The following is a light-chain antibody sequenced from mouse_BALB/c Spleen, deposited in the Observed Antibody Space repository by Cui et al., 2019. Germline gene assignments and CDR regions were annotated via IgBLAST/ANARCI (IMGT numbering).Light chain of an antibody. Sequence: DIVMTQSQKLMSTSVGDRVSITCKASQNVRTAVAWYQQKPGQSPKALIYLASNRHTGVPDRFTGSGSGTDFTLTISNVQSEDLADYFCLQHWNYPLTFGSGTKLEIK. CDR2: LAS. CDR3: LQHWNYPLT. CDR1: QNVRTA. V-gene: IGKV6-14*01. J-gene: IGKJ4*01.